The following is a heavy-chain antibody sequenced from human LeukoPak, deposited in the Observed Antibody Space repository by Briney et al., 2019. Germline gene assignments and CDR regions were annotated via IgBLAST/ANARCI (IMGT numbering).Heavy chain of an antibody. Sequence: SETLSLTCTVSGGSISIYYWSWIRQPPGKGLEWIGYIYNSGSAYYNPSLKSRVTISVDTSKNQFSLRLSSVTAADAAVYYCVRDRELNYWGQGTLVTVSS. J-gene: IGHJ4*02. D-gene: IGHD1-26*01. CDR3: VRDRELNY. CDR2: IYNSGSA. V-gene: IGHV4-59*01. CDR1: GGSISIYY.